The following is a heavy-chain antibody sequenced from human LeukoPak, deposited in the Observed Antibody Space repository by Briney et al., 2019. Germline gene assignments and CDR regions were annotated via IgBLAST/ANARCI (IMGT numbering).Heavy chain of an antibody. CDR3: ARHFVDRGDYFDS. V-gene: IGHV4-39*01. Sequence: PSETLSLTCTVSGDSINSNSNYWGWVRRPPGEMLAWIGWLFYLSFANVYYDPPLKSLVTMSIDTSKNQFSLKLTSVTAADTAVYFCARHFVDRGDYFDSWGQGMLVTVSS. D-gene: IGHD3-10*01. CDR1: GDSINSNSNY. J-gene: IGHJ4*02. CDR2: LFYLSFA.